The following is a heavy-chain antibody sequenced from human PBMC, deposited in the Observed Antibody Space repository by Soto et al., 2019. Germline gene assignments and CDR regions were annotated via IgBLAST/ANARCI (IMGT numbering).Heavy chain of an antibody. V-gene: IGHV4-28*01. CDR3: ARAPSRITIFGVVIVSGGWFDP. D-gene: IGHD3-3*01. Sequence: PSETLSLTCAVSGYSISSSNWWGWIRQPPGKGLEWNGYIYYSGSTYYNPSLKSRVTMSVDTSKNQFSLKLSFVTAVDTAVYYCARAPSRITIFGVVIVSGGWFDPWGQGTLVTVSS. J-gene: IGHJ5*02. CDR2: IYYSGST. CDR1: GYSISSSNW.